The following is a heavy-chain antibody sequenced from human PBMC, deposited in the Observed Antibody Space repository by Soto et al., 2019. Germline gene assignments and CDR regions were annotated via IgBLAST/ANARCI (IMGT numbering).Heavy chain of an antibody. J-gene: IGHJ5*02. CDR3: AKDSLSGNNYGDCDP. V-gene: IGHV3-23*01. CDR2: IIDSGGRT. Sequence: GGSLRLSCAASGFTFSKYSMNWVRQAPGKGLEWVSAIIDSGGRTYYADSAKGRFTISRDNSKNTLYLQMNSLRAEDTAVYYCAKDSLSGNNYGDCDPWGRERLVSVSS. D-gene: IGHD5-18*01. CDR1: GFTFSKYS.